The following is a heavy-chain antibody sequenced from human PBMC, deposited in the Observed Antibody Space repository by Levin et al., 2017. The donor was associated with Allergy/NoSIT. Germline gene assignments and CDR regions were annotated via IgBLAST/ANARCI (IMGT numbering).Heavy chain of an antibody. D-gene: IGHD2-2*02. J-gene: IGHJ3*02. CDR2: MYHSGST. V-gene: IGHV4-59*01. Sequence: SETLSLTCTVFGGSISSYYWSWIRQPPGKGLEWIAYMYHSGSTNYNPSLKSRVTISVDTSKNQFSLKLKSVSAADTAVYYCARVGGPIVPSAISFDSWGQGTMVTVSS. CDR3: ARVGGPIVPSAISFDS. CDR1: GGSISSYY.